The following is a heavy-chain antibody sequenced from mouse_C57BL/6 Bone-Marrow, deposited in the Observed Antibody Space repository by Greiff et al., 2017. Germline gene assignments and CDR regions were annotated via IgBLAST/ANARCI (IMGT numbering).Heavy chain of an antibody. V-gene: IGHV1-50*01. CDR3: TRDGSPFFDY. J-gene: IGHJ2*01. D-gene: IGHD1-1*01. Sequence: QVQLQQPGAELVKPGASVKLSCKASGYTFTSYWMQWVKQRPGQGLEWIGEIDPSDSYTNYNQQFKGKATLTVDTSSSIAYMQLSSLTSEDSAVYYCTRDGSPFFDYWGQGTTLTVSS. CDR1: GYTFTSYW. CDR2: IDPSDSYT.